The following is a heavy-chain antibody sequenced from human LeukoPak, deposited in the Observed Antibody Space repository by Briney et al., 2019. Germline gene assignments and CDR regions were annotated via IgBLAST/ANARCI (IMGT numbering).Heavy chain of an antibody. J-gene: IGHJ4*02. CDR1: GFTFSSYS. CDR3: ARVWVITFGGVIPQYYFDY. Sequence: GGSLRLSCAASGFTFSSYSMNWVRQAPGKGLEWVSSISSSSSYIYYADSVKGRFTISRDNAKNSLYLQMNSLRAEDTAVYYCARVWVITFGGVIPQYYFDYWGQGTLVTVSS. V-gene: IGHV3-21*01. D-gene: IGHD3-16*02. CDR2: ISSSSSYI.